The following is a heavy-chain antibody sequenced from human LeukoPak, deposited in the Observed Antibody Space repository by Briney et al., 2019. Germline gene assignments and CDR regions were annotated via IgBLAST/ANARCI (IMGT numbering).Heavy chain of an antibody. V-gene: IGHV3-23*01. D-gene: IGHD6-13*01. CDR3: AKKGAYSSSWYIY. CDR1: GFTFSSYD. Sequence: GGSLRLSCAAYGFTFSSYDMSWGRQAPGKGLEWVSAISGSGGSTYYADSVKGRFTISRDNSKNTLYLQMNSLRAEDTAVYYCAKKGAYSSSWYIYWGQGTLVTVSS. J-gene: IGHJ4*02. CDR2: ISGSGGST.